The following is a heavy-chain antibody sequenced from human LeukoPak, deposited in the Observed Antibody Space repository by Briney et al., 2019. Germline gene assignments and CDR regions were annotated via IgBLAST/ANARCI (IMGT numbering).Heavy chain of an antibody. V-gene: IGHV3-43D*03. CDR3: AKDDRAVAGTGYFDY. Sequence: GGSLRLSCAASGFTSDDYAMHWVRQAPGKGLEWVSVISWDGGYTYYADSVKGRFTISRDNSKNSLYLQMNSLRTEDTALYYCAKDDRAVAGTGYFDYWGQGTLVTVSS. CDR2: ISWDGGYT. D-gene: IGHD6-19*01. J-gene: IGHJ4*02. CDR1: GFTSDDYA.